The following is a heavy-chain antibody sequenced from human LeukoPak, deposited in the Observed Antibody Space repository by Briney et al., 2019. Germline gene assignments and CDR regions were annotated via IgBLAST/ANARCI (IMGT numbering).Heavy chain of an antibody. CDR1: GFTFSSYG. D-gene: IGHD3-10*01. CDR3: ARGWFGELLHY. J-gene: IGHJ4*02. Sequence: GGSLRLSCAASGFTFSSYGMHWVRQAPGKGLEWVAVISYDGSNKYYADSVKGRFTISRDNSKNTLYLQMNSLRAEDTAVYYCARGWFGELLHYWGQGTLVTVSS. CDR2: ISYDGSNK. V-gene: IGHV3-30*03.